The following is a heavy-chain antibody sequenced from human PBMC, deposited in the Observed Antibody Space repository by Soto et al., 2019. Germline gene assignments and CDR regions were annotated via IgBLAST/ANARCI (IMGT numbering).Heavy chain of an antibody. D-gene: IGHD6-13*01. CDR1: GYTFTSYA. CDR2: INAGNGNT. CDR3: ARDLGVASAGTRAGFYDYYYGMDV. V-gene: IGHV1-3*01. Sequence: ASVKVSCKASGYTFTSYAMHWVRQEPGQRLEWMGWINAGNGNTKYSQKFQGRVTITRDTSASTAYMELSSLRSEDTAVYYCARDLGVASAGTRAGFYDYYYGMDVWGQGSTVTVSS. J-gene: IGHJ6*02.